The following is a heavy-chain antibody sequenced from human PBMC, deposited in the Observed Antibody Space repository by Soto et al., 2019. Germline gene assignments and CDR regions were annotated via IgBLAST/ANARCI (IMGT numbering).Heavy chain of an antibody. CDR3: ARDQITMVRGVARGMDD. V-gene: IGHV4-59*01. CDR2: IYYSGST. J-gene: IGHJ6*02. Sequence: SETLSLTCTVSGGSISSYYWSWIRQPPGKGLEWIGYIYYSGSTNYNPSLKSRVTISVDTSKNQFSLKLSSVTAADTAVYYCARDQITMVRGVARGMDDWGQGTTVTVSS. D-gene: IGHD3-10*01. CDR1: GGSISSYY.